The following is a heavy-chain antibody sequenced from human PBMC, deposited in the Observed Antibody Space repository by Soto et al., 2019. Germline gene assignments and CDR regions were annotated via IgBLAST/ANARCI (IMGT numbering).Heavy chain of an antibody. CDR3: ARRLYFKQWLVTGVGARGNFDY. CDR1: GGSFSGYY. D-gene: IGHD6-19*01. CDR2: INHSGST. Sequence: PSETLSLTCAVYGGSFSGYYWSWIRQPPGKGLEWIGEINHSGSTNYNPSLKSRVTISVDTSKNQFSLKLSSVTAADTAVYYCARRLYFKQWLVTGVGARGNFDYWGQGTLVTVSS. J-gene: IGHJ4*02. V-gene: IGHV4-34*01.